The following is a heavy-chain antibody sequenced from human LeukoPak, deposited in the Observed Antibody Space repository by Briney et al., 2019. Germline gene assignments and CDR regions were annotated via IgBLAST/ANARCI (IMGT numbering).Heavy chain of an antibody. CDR3: SRDQYKYNYGSGSSVLFDY. D-gene: IGHD3-10*01. V-gene: IGHV3-49*04. J-gene: IGHJ4*02. Sequence: PGRSLRLSCTASGFTFGDYAMSWVRQAPGKGLEWVGFIRSNTFGGTGEYAASVKGRFTISRDDSKSIAYLQMNSLKTEDTAVYYCSRDQYKYNYGSGSSVLFDYWGQGTLVTVSS. CDR2: IRSNTFGGTG. CDR1: GFTFGDYA.